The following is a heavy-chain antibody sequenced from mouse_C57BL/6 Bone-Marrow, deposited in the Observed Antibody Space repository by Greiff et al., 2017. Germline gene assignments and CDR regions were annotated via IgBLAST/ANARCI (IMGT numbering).Heavy chain of an antibody. V-gene: IGHV5-4*03. CDR3: ARGYGSHFDY. D-gene: IGHD1-1*01. CDR2: ISDGGSYT. CDR1: GFTFSSYA. J-gene: IGHJ2*01. Sequence: EVMLVESGGGLVKPGGSLKLSCAASGFTFSSYAMSWVRQTPEKRLEWVATISDGGSYTYYPANVQGRFTISRANAKNHLYLQMSHLKSEDTAMYYCARGYGSHFDYWGQGTTLTVSS.